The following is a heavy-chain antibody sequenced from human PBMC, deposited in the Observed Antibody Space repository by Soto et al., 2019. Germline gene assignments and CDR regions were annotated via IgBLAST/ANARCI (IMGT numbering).Heavy chain of an antibody. Sequence: QSQTLSLTCAISGDSVSSNSAAWNWIRQSPSRGLEWLGRTYYRSKWYNDYAVSVKSRITINPDTSKNQFSLQLNSVTPEDTAVYYCAREWVWSGWYPYYYYGMDVWGQGTTVTVSS. CDR1: GDSVSSNSAA. CDR2: TYYRSKWYN. V-gene: IGHV6-1*01. D-gene: IGHD6-19*01. CDR3: AREWVWSGWYPYYYYGMDV. J-gene: IGHJ6*02.